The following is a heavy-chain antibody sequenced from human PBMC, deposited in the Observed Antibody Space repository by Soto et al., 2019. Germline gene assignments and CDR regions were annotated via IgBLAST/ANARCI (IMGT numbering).Heavy chain of an antibody. D-gene: IGHD2-15*01. V-gene: IGHV1-18*01. Sequence: QVQLVQSGAEVKKPGASVKVSCKASGYTFTSYGISWVRQAPGQGLEWMGWISAYNGNTNYAQKLQGRVTMTTDTSTSTAYMELRSLRSDDTAVYYCARDQKVGYCSGGSGYSNWFDPWGQGTLVTVSS. CDR1: GYTFTSYG. CDR2: ISAYNGNT. CDR3: ARDQKVGYCSGGSGYSNWFDP. J-gene: IGHJ5*02.